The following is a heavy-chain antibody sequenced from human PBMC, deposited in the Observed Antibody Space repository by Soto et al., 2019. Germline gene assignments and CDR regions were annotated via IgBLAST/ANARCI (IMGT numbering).Heavy chain of an antibody. CDR3: AKDMGP. Sequence: PGGSLRLSCAASGFRFDDYAMHWVRQAPGKGLEWLSGISWNHVTTGYADSVKGRFTISRDNSKNSLYLQMNSLRTEDTALYYCAKDMGPWGQGTLVTVSS. CDR1: GFRFDDYA. V-gene: IGHV3-9*01. J-gene: IGHJ5*02. CDR2: ISWNHVTT.